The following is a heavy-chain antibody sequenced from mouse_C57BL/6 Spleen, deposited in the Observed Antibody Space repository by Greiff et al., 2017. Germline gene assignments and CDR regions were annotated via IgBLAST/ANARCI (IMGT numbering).Heavy chain of an antibody. Sequence: QVQLQQPGAELVKPGASVKLSCKASGYTFTSYWMHWVKQRPGQGLEWIGMIHPNSGSTNYNEKFKSKATLTVDKSSSTAYMQLSSLTSADSAVXYCARRTGGGYYWFADWGQGTLVTVSA. J-gene: IGHJ3*01. CDR2: IHPNSGST. CDR3: ARRTGGGYYWFAD. V-gene: IGHV1-64*01. D-gene: IGHD2-3*01. CDR1: GYTFTSYW.